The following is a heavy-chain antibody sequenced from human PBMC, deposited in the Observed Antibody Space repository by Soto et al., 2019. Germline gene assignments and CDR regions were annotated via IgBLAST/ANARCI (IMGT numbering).Heavy chain of an antibody. J-gene: IGHJ3*02. V-gene: IGHV3-23*01. D-gene: IGHD3-22*01. Sequence: PGGSLRLSCLASGFSLSNSGMFWVRQAPGKGLEWVSAISGSGGSTYYADSVKGRFTISRDNSKNTLYLQMNSLRAEDTAVYYCAKVGRAGWGYYDSSGYYRTHAFDIWGQGTMVTVSS. CDR3: AKVGRAGWGYYDSSGYYRTHAFDI. CDR1: GFSLSNSG. CDR2: ISGSGGST.